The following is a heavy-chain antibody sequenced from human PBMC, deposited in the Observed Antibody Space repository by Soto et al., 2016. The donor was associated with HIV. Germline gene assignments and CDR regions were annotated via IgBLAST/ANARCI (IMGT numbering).Heavy chain of an antibody. CDR1: GYTFTNYG. D-gene: IGHD3-10*01. J-gene: IGHJ6*02. CDR3: ATLRNYGLYGMDV. CDR2: NSPNTGGA. V-gene: IGHV1-2*02. Sequence: QVYLVQSGREVKDPGASVKLSCKASGYTFTNYGIVWVRQAPGLGLEWMGWNSPNTGGANYAQKFQGRVTMTRDASINTAFLEVSRLRFDDTATYYCATLRNYGLYGMDVWGHGTTVIVSS.